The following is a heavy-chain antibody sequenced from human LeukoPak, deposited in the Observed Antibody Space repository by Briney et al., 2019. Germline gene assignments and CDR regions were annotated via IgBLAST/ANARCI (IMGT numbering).Heavy chain of an antibody. CDR3: AKDSSYYYDSSGYPFDAFDI. Sequence: GGSLRLSCAASGFTFDDYAMHWVRQAPGKGLEWVSGISWNSGSIGYADSVEGRFTISRDNAKNSLYLQMNSLRAEDTALYYCAKDSSYYYDSSGYPFDAFDIWGQGTMVTVSS. CDR1: GFTFDDYA. D-gene: IGHD3-22*01. CDR2: ISWNSGSI. V-gene: IGHV3-9*01. J-gene: IGHJ3*02.